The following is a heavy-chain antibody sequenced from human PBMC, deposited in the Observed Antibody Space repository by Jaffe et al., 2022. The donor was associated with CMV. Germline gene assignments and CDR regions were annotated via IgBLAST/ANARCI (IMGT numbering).Heavy chain of an antibody. Sequence: QVTLKESGPVLVKPTETLTLTCTVSGFSLSNARMGVSWIRQPPGKALEWLAHIFSNDEKSYSTSLKSRLTISKDTSKSQVVLTMTNMDPVDTATYYCARIPRTRHYYDSSGYYPYYYYMDVWGKGTTVTVSS. CDR3: ARIPRTRHYYDSSGYYPYYYYMDV. D-gene: IGHD3-22*01. CDR2: IFSNDEK. J-gene: IGHJ6*03. CDR1: GFSLSNARMG. V-gene: IGHV2-26*01.